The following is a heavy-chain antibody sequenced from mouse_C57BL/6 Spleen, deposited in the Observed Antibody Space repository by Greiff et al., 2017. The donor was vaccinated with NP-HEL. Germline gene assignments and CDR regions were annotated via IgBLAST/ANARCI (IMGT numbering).Heavy chain of an antibody. V-gene: IGHV5-9*01. D-gene: IGHD1-1*01. CDR1: GFTFSSYT. CDR3: ASHYYDYAMDY. Sequence: EVQLVESGGGLVKPGGSLKLSCAASGFTFSSYTMSWVRQTPEKRLEWVATISGGGGNTYYPDSVKGRFTISRDNAKNTLYLQMSSLRSEDTALYYCASHYYDYAMDYWGQGTSVTVSS. CDR2: ISGGGGNT. J-gene: IGHJ4*01.